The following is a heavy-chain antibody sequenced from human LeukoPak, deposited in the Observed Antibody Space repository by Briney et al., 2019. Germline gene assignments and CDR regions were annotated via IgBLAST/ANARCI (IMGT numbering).Heavy chain of an antibody. CDR1: GFTFSSYA. V-gene: IGHV3-30*04. CDR2: ISYDGSNE. D-gene: IGHD2-21*02. J-gene: IGHJ4*02. CDR3: AREQTRGGDLHY. Sequence: GGSLRLSCAASGFTFSSYAMHWVRQAPGKGLEWVAVISYDGSNEYYADSVKGRFTISRDNSKNTLYLQMNSLRAEDTAVYYCAREQTRGGDLHYWGQGALVTVSS.